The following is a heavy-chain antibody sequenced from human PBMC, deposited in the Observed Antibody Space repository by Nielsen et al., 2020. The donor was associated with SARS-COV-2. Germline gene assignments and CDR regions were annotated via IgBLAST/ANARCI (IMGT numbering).Heavy chain of an antibody. J-gene: IGHJ4*02. CDR3: TRGGYSSSYYVAY. CDR2: ISGSGITK. CDR1: GFTFRSYE. D-gene: IGHD6-13*01. V-gene: IGHV3-48*03. Sequence: GESLKISCAASGFTFRSYEMNRVRQAPGKGLEWVSYISGSGITKYYADSVKGRFTISRENAKNSLYLQMNSLRAEDTAIYFCTRGGYSSSYYVAYWGQGSLVTVSS.